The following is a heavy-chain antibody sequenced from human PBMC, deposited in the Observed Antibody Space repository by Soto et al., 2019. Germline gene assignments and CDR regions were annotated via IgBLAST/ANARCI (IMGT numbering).Heavy chain of an antibody. CDR2: ISGSGTSS. D-gene: IGHD1-26*01. CDR1: GFTFSIYA. V-gene: IGHV3-23*01. CDR3: ARDYRAD. Sequence: GGSLRLSCAASGFTFSIYAMSWVRQAPGKGLEWVSSISGSGTSSYYADSVKGRFTFSRDNSKNTLNLQMNSLRADDTAVYFCARDYRADWGPGTLDTVSS. J-gene: IGHJ4*02.